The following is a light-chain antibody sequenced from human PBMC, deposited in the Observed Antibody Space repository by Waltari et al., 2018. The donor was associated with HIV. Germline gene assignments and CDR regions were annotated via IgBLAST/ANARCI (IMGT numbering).Light chain of an antibody. CDR2: EVS. V-gene: IGLV2-23*02. CDR3: CAYAGSTTYVI. CDR1: SSDVGGYNL. J-gene: IGLJ2*01. Sequence: QSALTQPASVSGSPGQPITISCTGPSSDVGGYNLVSWYQQHPGKAPKLMIYEVSKRPSGVSNRFSGSKSGNTASLTISGLQAEDEADYYCCAYAGSTTYVIFGGGTKLTVL.